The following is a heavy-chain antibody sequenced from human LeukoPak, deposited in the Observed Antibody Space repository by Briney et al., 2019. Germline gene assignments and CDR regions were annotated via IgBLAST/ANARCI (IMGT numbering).Heavy chain of an antibody. V-gene: IGHV4-30-4*08. D-gene: IGHD3-22*01. CDR2: IYYSGST. CDR1: GGSISSGDYY. CDR3: VRSDLGYDSSGYPYYYYMDV. J-gene: IGHJ6*03. Sequence: PSETLSLTCTVSGGSISSGDYYWSWIRQPPGKGLEWIGYIYYSGSTYYNPSLKSRVTISVDTSKNQFSLKLSSVTAADTAVYYCVRSDLGYDSSGYPYYYYMDVWGKGTTVTVSS.